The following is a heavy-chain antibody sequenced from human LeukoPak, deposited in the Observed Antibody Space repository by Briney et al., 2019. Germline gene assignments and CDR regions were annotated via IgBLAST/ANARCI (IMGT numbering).Heavy chain of an antibody. CDR1: GFTFSDSA. CDR3: TRVGPSTVVDY. Sequence: GGSLKLSCAASGFTFSDSAIHWVRQASGKGLEWVGRIRSKPQSYATAYDESLKGRFTISRDDSKNTAYLQMSSLKIEDTAVYYCTRVGPSTVVDYWGQGPQVTVSS. J-gene: IGHJ4*02. V-gene: IGHV3-73*01. CDR2: IRSKPQSYAT. D-gene: IGHD1-26*01.